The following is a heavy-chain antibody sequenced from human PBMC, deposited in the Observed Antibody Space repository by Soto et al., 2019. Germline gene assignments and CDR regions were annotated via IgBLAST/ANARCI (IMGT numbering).Heavy chain of an antibody. CDR3: ARGGSLNWFDP. CDR1: GFTFSSYS. CDR2: ISSSSSTK. D-gene: IGHD3-10*01. V-gene: IGHV3-48*01. Sequence: EVQLVESGGGLVQPGGSLRLSCAASGFTFSSYSMNWVRQAPGKGLEWVSYISSSSSTKYYADSVKGRFTISRDNAKNSLYLQMNSLRAEDTAVYYCARGGSLNWFDPWGQGTLVTVSS. J-gene: IGHJ5*02.